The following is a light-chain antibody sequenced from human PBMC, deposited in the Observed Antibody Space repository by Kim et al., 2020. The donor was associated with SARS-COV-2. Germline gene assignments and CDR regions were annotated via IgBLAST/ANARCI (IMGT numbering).Light chain of an antibody. CDR2: GAS. V-gene: IGKV3-20*01. J-gene: IGKJ1*01. CDR1: QSVSGTY. Sequence: PGERATLSCRASQSVSGTYLAWYQQKPGQAPRLLIYGASSRATGIPDRFSGSGSGTDFTLTINRLEPEDFAVYYCQQYDSSPRWTFGQGTKVEIK. CDR3: QQYDSSPRWT.